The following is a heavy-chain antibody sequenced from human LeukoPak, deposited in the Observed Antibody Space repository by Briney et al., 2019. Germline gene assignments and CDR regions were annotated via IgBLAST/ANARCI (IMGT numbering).Heavy chain of an antibody. CDR2: IYSGGST. J-gene: IGHJ6*02. CDR1: GFTVSSNY. Sequence: GGSLRLSCAASGFTVSSNYMSWVRQAPGKGLEWVSVIYSGGSTYYADSVKGRFTISRDNSKNTLYLQMNSLRAEDTAVYYCASGGWYGYHYYGMDVWGQGTTVTVSS. D-gene: IGHD6-19*01. V-gene: IGHV3-66*01. CDR3: ASGGWYGYHYYGMDV.